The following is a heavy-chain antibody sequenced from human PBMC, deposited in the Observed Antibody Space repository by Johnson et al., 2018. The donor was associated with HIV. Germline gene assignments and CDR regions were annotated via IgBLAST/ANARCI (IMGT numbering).Heavy chain of an antibody. CDR1: GFIFSSYW. Sequence: VQLVESGGGLVKPGGSLRLSCEASGFIFSSYWMSWVRQAPGKGLEWVANIKQDGSEKYYVDSVKGRFTISRDNAKNSLYLQINSLRAEDTAVYYCARQTLRAFDIWGQGTMVTVSS. CDR3: ARQTLRAFDI. V-gene: IGHV3-7*01. J-gene: IGHJ3*02. CDR2: IKQDGSEK.